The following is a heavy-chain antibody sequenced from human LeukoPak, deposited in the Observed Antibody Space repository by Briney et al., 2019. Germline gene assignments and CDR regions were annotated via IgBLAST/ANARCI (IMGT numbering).Heavy chain of an antibody. CDR3: ARVYCSSTSCSKGNYFDY. Sequence: ASVKVSCEASGYTFTGYYMHWVRQAPGQGLEWMGWINPNSGGTNYAQKFQGRVTMTRDTSISTAYMELSRLRSDDTAVYYCARVYCSSTSCSKGNYFDYWGQGTLVTVSS. CDR1: GYTFTGYY. V-gene: IGHV1-2*02. J-gene: IGHJ4*02. D-gene: IGHD2-2*01. CDR2: INPNSGGT.